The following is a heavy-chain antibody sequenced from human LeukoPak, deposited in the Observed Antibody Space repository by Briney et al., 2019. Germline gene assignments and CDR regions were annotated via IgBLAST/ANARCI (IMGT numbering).Heavy chain of an antibody. Sequence: SETLSLTCAVYGGSFSGYYWSWIRQPPGKGLEWIGEINHSGSTNYNPSLKSRVTISVDTSMNQFSLKLSSVTAADTAVYYCARVDCSSTSCYDRFFDYWGQGTLVTVSS. D-gene: IGHD2-2*01. J-gene: IGHJ4*02. CDR2: INHSGST. CDR3: ARVDCSSTSCYDRFFDY. V-gene: IGHV4-34*01. CDR1: GGSFSGYY.